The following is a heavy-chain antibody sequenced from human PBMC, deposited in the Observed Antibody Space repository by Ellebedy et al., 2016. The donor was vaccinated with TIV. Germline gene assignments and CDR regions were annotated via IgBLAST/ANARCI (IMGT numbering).Heavy chain of an antibody. J-gene: IGHJ6*02. CDR3: ARVPVIARFFYGMDV. Sequence: SETLSLXXAVYGGSFSGYFWSYIRQPPGKGLEWIGEITPFGGSNYNPSLKSRVTISVDTSRDQFSLKLSSVTAADTAVYYCARVPVIARFFYGMDVWGQGTTVTVSS. CDR1: GGSFSGYF. V-gene: IGHV4-34*01. CDR2: ITPFGGS. D-gene: IGHD3-16*02.